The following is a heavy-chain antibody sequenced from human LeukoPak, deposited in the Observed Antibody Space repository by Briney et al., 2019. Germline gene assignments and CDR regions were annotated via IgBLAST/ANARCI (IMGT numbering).Heavy chain of an antibody. V-gene: IGHV1-2*02. J-gene: IGHJ4*02. Sequence: GASVKVSCKAPGYTFTGYYMHWVRQAPGQGLEWMGWINPNSGGTNYAQKFQGRVTMTRDTSVSTAYMELSRLRSDDTAVYYCARTPTTVVNLDYWGQGTLVTVSS. CDR3: ARTPTTVVNLDY. CDR2: INPNSGGT. CDR1: GYTFTGYY. D-gene: IGHD4-23*01.